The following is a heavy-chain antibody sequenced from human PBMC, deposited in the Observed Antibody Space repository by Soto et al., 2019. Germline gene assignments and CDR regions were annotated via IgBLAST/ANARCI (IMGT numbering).Heavy chain of an antibody. CDR3: ATMATFGSLNWFDP. CDR2: MNPGSGDT. D-gene: IGHD3-10*01. J-gene: IGHJ5*02. Sequence: WXSVKVSCKASGYPFTNNDFIWVRQATGQGLEWMGWMNPGSGDTGYAQKFQGRVTMTRDISIATAYMELSSLRSDDTAIYYCATMATFGSLNWFDPCGQGTLVTVSS. CDR1: GYPFTNND. V-gene: IGHV1-8*01.